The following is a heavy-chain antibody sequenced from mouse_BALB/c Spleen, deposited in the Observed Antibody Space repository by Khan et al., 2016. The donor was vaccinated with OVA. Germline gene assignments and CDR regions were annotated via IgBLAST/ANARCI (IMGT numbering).Heavy chain of an antibody. V-gene: IGHV5-6*01. CDR3: ARLSYYYHSEGFAY. CDR2: ISSGGHYT. J-gene: IGHJ3*01. Sequence: EVQGVESGGDLVKTGGSLKLSCAASGFTFSTYGMSWVRQTPDKRLEWVATISSGGHYTYYIDSVKGRFTISRDNAKNILYLQMTSLRSEDTAMYYCARLSYYYHSEGFAYWGQGTLVTVSA. CDR1: GFTFSTYG. D-gene: IGHD1-1*02.